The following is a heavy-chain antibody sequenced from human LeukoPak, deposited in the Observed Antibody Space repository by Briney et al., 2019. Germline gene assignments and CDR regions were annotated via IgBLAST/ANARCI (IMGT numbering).Heavy chain of an antibody. CDR2: IYYSGNT. Sequence: SETLSLTCTVSGGSISSYYWSWIRQPPGKGLEWIGYIYYSGNTNYNPSLKSRVTISVDTSKNQFSLKLSSVTAADTAVYYCARQYNNGWYIDYWGQGTLVTVSS. J-gene: IGHJ4*02. D-gene: IGHD6-19*01. CDR1: GGSISSYY. CDR3: ARQYNNGWYIDY. V-gene: IGHV4-59*08.